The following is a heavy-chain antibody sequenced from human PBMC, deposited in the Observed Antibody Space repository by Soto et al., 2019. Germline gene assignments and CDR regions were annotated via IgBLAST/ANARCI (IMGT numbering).Heavy chain of an antibody. CDR1: GFTISDHW. D-gene: IGHD6-19*01. CDR2: INPEGNTT. Sequence: GGSLRLSCAASGFTISDHWMHWVRQAPGKGLEWVSYINPEGNTTYYADVVRGRFSSSRDNARNTLYLEMVNPRVDDTAVYYCARPRRVAGTGFDYWGLGTLVTVSS. CDR3: ARPRRVAGTGFDY. V-gene: IGHV3-74*01. J-gene: IGHJ4*02.